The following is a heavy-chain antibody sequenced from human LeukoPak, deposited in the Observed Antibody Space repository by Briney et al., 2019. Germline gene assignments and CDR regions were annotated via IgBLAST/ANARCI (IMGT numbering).Heavy chain of an antibody. CDR3: ARDLIAAGGSGGY. Sequence: GRSLRLSCAASGFTFSSYAMHWVRQAPGKGLEWVAVMSYDGSNKYYADSVKGRFTISRDNSKNTLYLQMNSLGAEDTAVYYCARDLIAAGGSGGYWGQGTLVTVSS. CDR1: GFTFSSYA. J-gene: IGHJ4*02. D-gene: IGHD6-25*01. V-gene: IGHV3-30-3*01. CDR2: MSYDGSNK.